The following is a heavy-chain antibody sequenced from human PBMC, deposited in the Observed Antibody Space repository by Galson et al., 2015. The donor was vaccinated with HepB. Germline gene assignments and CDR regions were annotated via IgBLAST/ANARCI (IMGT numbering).Heavy chain of an antibody. CDR2: ARNKANSYTT. D-gene: IGHD3-10*01. CDR1: GFTFSDHY. V-gene: IGHV3-72*01. J-gene: IGHJ4*02. Sequence: SLRLSCAASGFTFSDHYMDWVRQPPGKGLEWVGRARNKANSYTTEYAASVKGGFTISRDESKNSLHLQMNSLKTEDTAVYYCARDQEPFLVYGYSFDYWGQGTLVTVSS. CDR3: ARDQEPFLVYGYSFDY.